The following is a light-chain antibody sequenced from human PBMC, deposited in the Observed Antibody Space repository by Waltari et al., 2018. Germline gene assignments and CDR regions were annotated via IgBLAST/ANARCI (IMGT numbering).Light chain of an antibody. CDR2: GTS. Sequence: EVVMTQSPATLSVSPGERATLSCRASQSVSSNLAWYQQKPGQAPRLLIYGTSTRATGIPARCSGSGSGTEFSLTISSLQSEDFGVYYCQQYNNWPAFTFGQGTKLEIK. CDR1: QSVSSN. J-gene: IGKJ2*01. V-gene: IGKV3-15*01. CDR3: QQYNNWPAFT.